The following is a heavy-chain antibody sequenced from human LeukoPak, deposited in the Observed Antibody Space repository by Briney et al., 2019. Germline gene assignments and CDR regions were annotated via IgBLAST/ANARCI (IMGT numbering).Heavy chain of an antibody. D-gene: IGHD3-22*01. CDR3: ARNRQPYYYDRSGLINWFDP. J-gene: IGHJ5*02. CDR2: ISSSSSYI. Sequence: PGGSLRLSCAASGFTFSSYSMNWVRQAPGKGLEWVSSISSSSSYIYYADSVKGRFTISRNNAKNSLYLQMNSLRAEDTAVYYCARNRQPYYYDRSGLINWFDPWGQGTLVTVSS. CDR1: GFTFSSYS. V-gene: IGHV3-21*01.